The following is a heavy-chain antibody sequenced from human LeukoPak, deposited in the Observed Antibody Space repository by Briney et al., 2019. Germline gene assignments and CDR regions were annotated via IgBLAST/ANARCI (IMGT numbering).Heavy chain of an antibody. J-gene: IGHJ4*02. V-gene: IGHV3-48*03. CDR2: ISSSGSTI. D-gene: IGHD5-12*01. CDR3: ARGGYGGYHTPDY. CDR1: GFTFSTYE. Sequence: GGSLRLSCAASGFTFSTYEMNWARQAPGKGLEWVSYISSSGSTIYYADSVKGRFTISRDNAKNSLYLQMNSLRAEDTAVYYCARGGYGGYHTPDYWGQGTLVTVSS.